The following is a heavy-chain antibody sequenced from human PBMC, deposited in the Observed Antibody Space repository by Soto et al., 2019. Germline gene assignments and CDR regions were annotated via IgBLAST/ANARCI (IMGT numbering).Heavy chain of an antibody. D-gene: IGHD2-21*02. V-gene: IGHV3-23*01. CDR1: GFTFSNHA. CDR3: AKRGGNSYFDY. Sequence: PVGSLRLSCAASGFTFSNHAMSWVRQAPGKGLEWVSTVSSSGGSTYYADSVKGRFTISRDNSKNTVYLQMNSLRAEDTALYYCAKRGGNSYFDYWGQGTLVIVSS. J-gene: IGHJ4*02. CDR2: VSSSGGST.